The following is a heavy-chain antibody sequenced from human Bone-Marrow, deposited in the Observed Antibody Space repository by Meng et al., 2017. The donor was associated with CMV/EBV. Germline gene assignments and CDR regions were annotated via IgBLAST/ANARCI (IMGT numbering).Heavy chain of an antibody. J-gene: IGHJ5*02. CDR1: GFAFSSYA. CDR3: AKDGHYDFWSGYYRA. V-gene: IGHV3-23*01. Sequence: GGSLRLSCAASGFAFSSYAMSWVRQAPGKGLEWVSAISGSGGSTYYADSVKGRFTISRDNSKNTLCLQMNSLRAEDTAVYYCAKDGHYDFWSGYYRAWGQGTLVTVSS. CDR2: ISGSGGST. D-gene: IGHD3-3*01.